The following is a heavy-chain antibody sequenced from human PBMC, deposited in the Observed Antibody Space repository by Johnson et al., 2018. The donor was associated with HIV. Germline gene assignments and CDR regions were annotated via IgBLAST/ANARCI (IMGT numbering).Heavy chain of an antibody. CDR2: ISYDGSNK. CDR3: VRRGRYCSNGVCFDAFDI. CDR1: GFTFSSYA. J-gene: IGHJ3*02. V-gene: IGHV3-30*04. Sequence: QVQLVESGGGLVQPGGSLRLSCAASGFTFSSYAMHWVRQAPGKGLAWVAVISYDGSNKYYADSVKGRFTISRDNAKKSLYLQMNSLSAEDTALYYCVRRGRYCSNGVCFDAFDIWGQGTMVTVSS. D-gene: IGHD2-8*01.